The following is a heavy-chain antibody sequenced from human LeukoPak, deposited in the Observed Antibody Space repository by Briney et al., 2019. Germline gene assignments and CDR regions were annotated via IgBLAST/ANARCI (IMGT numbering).Heavy chain of an antibody. CDR1: GYTFTSYD. V-gene: IGHV1-8*03. D-gene: IGHD1-1*01. CDR2: MNPNSGNT. CDR3: ARVLRIATTFDY. Sequence: ASVKVSCKASGYTFTSYDINWVRQATGQGLEWMGWMNPNSGNTGYAQKFQGRVTITRNTSISTAYMELSSLRSEDTAVYYCARVLRIATTFDYWGQGTLVTVSS. J-gene: IGHJ4*02.